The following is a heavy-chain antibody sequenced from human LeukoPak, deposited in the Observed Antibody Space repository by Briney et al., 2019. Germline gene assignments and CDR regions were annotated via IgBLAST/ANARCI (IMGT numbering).Heavy chain of an antibody. CDR1: GFTFSTYA. J-gene: IGHJ4*02. CDR3: ARTPEFCSGGSCYSEGYFDY. V-gene: IGHV3-64*01. Sequence: EGSLRLSCAASGFTFSTYAMHWVRQAPGKGLEYVSAISSNGGSTYYANSVKGRFTISRDNSKKTLYLQMGSLRTEDMAVYYCARTPEFCSGGSCYSEGYFDYWGQGTLVTVSS. D-gene: IGHD2-15*01. CDR2: ISSNGGST.